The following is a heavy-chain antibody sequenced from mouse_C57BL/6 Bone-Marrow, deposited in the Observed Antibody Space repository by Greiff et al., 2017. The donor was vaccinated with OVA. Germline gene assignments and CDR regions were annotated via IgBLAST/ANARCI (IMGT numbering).Heavy chain of an antibody. CDR1: GFTFSSYA. J-gene: IGHJ3*01. D-gene: IGHD1-1*01. CDR3: ARDPGYYYGSSWFAY. V-gene: IGHV5-4*01. Sequence: EVQRVESGGGLVKPGGSLKLSCAASGFTFSSYAMSWVRQTPEKRLEWVATISDGGSYTYYPDNVKGRFTISRDNAKNTLYLQMSHLKSEDTAMYYCARDPGYYYGSSWFAYWGQGTLVTVSA. CDR2: ISDGGSYT.